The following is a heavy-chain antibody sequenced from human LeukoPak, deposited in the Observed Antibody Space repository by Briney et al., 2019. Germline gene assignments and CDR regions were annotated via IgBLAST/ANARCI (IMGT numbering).Heavy chain of an antibody. CDR3: APALSLYDYIYFDY. CDR2: ISSSRNYI. Sequence: GGSLRLSCAASGFTFSTYTMNWVRQAPGKGLEWVSSISSSRNYIYYADSVKGRFTVSRDNTKNSLFLQMDSLRAEDTAVYYCAPALSLYDYIYFDYWGQGALVTVS. CDR1: GFTFSTYT. J-gene: IGHJ4*02. V-gene: IGHV3-21*01. D-gene: IGHD5-12*01.